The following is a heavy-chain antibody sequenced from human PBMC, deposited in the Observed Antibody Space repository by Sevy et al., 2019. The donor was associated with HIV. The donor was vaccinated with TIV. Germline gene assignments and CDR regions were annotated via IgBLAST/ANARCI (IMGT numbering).Heavy chain of an antibody. J-gene: IGHJ4*02. D-gene: IGHD1-26*01. CDR3: AKPGDSGLLCD. CDR1: GFTFSSYV. Sequence: GGSLRLSCAASGFTFSSYVMSWVRQAPGKGLEWVSAISGSGGSTYYADSVKGRFTISRDNSKNTLYLQMNSLRAEDTAIYYCAKPGDSGLLCDWGQGTLVTVSS. V-gene: IGHV3-23*01. CDR2: ISGSGGST.